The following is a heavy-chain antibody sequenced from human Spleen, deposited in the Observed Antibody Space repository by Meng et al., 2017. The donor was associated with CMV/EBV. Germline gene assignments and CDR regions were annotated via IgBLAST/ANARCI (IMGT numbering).Heavy chain of an antibody. J-gene: IGHJ4*02. D-gene: IGHD3-16*01. CDR2: ISRDGENT. CDR3: AKDIPGYGGFDY. Sequence: SCASTGFSFDEYTMNWVRPIPGKGLEWVSLISRDGENTYYAGSVKGRFTISRDNSKNSLYLQMNSLRSEDTALYYCAKDIPGYGGFDYWGQGTLVTVSS. CDR1: GFSFDEYT. V-gene: IGHV3-43*01.